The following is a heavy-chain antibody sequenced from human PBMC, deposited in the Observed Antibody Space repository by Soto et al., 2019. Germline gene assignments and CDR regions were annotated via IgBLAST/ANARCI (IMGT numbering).Heavy chain of an antibody. Sequence: GASVKVSCTVSGYTLTELSMHWVRQAPGKGLEWMGGFDPEDGETIYAQKFQGRVTMTEDTSTDTAYMELSSLRSEDTAVYYCATGVGTTGTTRFDYWGQGTLVTVSS. D-gene: IGHD1-1*01. J-gene: IGHJ4*02. CDR3: ATGVGTTGTTRFDY. CDR2: FDPEDGET. CDR1: GYTLTELS. V-gene: IGHV1-24*01.